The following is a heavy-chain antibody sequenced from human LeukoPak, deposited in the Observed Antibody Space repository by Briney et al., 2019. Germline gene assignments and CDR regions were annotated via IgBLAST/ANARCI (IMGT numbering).Heavy chain of an antibody. D-gene: IGHD3-10*01. CDR3: AKDRGSHYGAFDI. Sequence: PGGSLRLSCAASGFTFDDYAMHWVRQAPGKGLEWVSGISWRSGSIDYADSVKGRFTISRDNAKNSLYLQMNSLRAEDMALYYCAKDRGSHYGAFDIWGQGTMVTVSS. CDR2: ISWRSGSI. J-gene: IGHJ3*02. CDR1: GFTFDDYA. V-gene: IGHV3-9*03.